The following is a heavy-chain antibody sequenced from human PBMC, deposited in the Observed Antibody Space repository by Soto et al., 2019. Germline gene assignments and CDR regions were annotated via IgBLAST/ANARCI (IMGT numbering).Heavy chain of an antibody. CDR2: VPYSGGT. Sequence: QVQLQESGPGLVKPSQTLSLTCTVSGGSITRGGSYWSWIRQHPEKGLEWICYVPYSGGTYYNPSLKSRVTFLVAMSKNLLSLRLSSVTAADTAVYYCARAWLEYNWFDSWGQGTLVTVSS. V-gene: IGHV4-31*03. D-gene: IGHD5-12*01. CDR3: ARAWLEYNWFDS. J-gene: IGHJ5*01. CDR1: GGSITRGGSY.